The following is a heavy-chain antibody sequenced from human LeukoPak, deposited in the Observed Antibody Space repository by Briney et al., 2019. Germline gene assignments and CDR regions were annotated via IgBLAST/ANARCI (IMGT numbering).Heavy chain of an antibody. CDR2: FDPEDGET. CDR1: GHTLTELS. D-gene: IGHD4-17*01. V-gene: IGHV1-24*01. Sequence: ASVKVSCKVSGHTLTELSMHWVRQAPGKGLEWMGGFDPEDGETIYAQKFQGRVTMTEDTSTDTAYMGLSSLRSEDTAVYYCATSKGLGSYGDLFDYWGQGTLVTVSS. CDR3: ATSKGLGSYGDLFDY. J-gene: IGHJ4*02.